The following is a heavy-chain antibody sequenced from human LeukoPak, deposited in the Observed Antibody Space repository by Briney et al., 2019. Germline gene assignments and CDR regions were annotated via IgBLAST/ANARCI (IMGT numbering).Heavy chain of an antibody. Sequence: ASVKVSCKSSGHTFTDYYMHWVRQAPGQGLEWMGWINPNSGGTNYVQKFQGRVTITRDTSISTAYMELSSLRSDDTAVYYCARGNVVIPAALDYWGQGTLVTVSS. CDR1: GHTFTDYY. CDR2: INPNSGGT. CDR3: ARGNVVIPAALDY. V-gene: IGHV1-2*02. J-gene: IGHJ4*02. D-gene: IGHD2-2*01.